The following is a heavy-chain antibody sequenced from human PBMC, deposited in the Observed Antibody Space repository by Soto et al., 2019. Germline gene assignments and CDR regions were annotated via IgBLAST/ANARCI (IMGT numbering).Heavy chain of an antibody. CDR3: ARDRIAPYVPFDY. V-gene: IGHV3-33*01. Sequence: GGSLRLSCVASGFTFSSYGMHWVRQAPGKGLEWVAVIWYDGSNKYYADSVKGRFTISRDNSKNTLYLQMNSLRAEDTAVYYCARDRIAPYVPFDYWGQGTLVTVSS. D-gene: IGHD3-16*01. CDR1: GFTFSSYG. J-gene: IGHJ4*02. CDR2: IWYDGSNK.